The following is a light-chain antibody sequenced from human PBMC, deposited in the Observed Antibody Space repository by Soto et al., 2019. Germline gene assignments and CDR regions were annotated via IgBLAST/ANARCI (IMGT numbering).Light chain of an antibody. J-gene: IGKJ1*01. Sequence: DIVMTQSPDSLAVSLGERATINCKSSQSLLYSSNKKNYLAWYQQKSGQPPKLLIYWASTRESGVPDRFSGSGSGTDVTLTISSLQAEDVAVYYCQQYYSTPHTFGQGTKVEIK. CDR3: QQYYSTPHT. V-gene: IGKV4-1*01. CDR1: QSLLYSSNKKNY. CDR2: WAS.